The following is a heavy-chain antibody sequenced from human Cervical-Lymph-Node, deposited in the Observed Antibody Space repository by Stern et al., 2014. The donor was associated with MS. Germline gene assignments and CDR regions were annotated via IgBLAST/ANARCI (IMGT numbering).Heavy chain of an antibody. V-gene: IGHV3-23*04. CDR2: ISASGGST. J-gene: IGHJ5*02. CDR3: AKDVKYNSGWPPRRFDP. Sequence: VQLVESGGDLIQPGGSLRLSCAASGFTFSNYAMNWVRQAPGRGLEWVSAISASGGSTYYADSVKGRFSVSRDNSKNTLYLQMNSLRAEDTAVYYCAKDVKYNSGWPPRRFDPWGQGTLVTVSS. CDR1: GFTFSNYA. D-gene: IGHD6-19*01.